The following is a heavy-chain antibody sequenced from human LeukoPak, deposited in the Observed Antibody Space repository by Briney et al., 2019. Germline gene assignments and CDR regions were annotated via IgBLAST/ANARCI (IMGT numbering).Heavy chain of an antibody. J-gene: IGHJ6*02. V-gene: IGHV3-66*01. CDR2: IYRSGSI. D-gene: IGHD3-10*01. Sequence: GGSLRLSCAASGFTVSNYYMHWVRQAPGKGLEWVSVIYRSGSIYYADSVKGRFIISRDKSKNTLELHLNSLRAEDTAVYYCARVPPMGSDYYGMDVWGQGTTVTVSS. CDR3: ARVPPMGSDYYGMDV. CDR1: GFTVSNYY.